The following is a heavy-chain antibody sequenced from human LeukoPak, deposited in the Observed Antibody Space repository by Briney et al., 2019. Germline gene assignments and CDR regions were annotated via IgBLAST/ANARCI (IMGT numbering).Heavy chain of an antibody. CDR2: IYYSGST. Sequence: PSETLSLTCTVSGGSISSYYWSWIRQPPGKGLEWIGYIYYSGSTNYNPSLKSRVTISVDTSKNQLSLKLSSVTAADTAVYYCAREGTDQYYYYYMDVWGKGTTVTVSS. CDR3: AREGTDQYYYYYMDV. V-gene: IGHV4-59*01. CDR1: GGSISSYY. D-gene: IGHD3-10*01. J-gene: IGHJ6*03.